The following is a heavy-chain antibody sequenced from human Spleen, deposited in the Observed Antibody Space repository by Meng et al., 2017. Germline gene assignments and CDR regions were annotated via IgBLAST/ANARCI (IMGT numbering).Heavy chain of an antibody. D-gene: IGHD5-18*01. CDR3: ARDRGQDTAMPYYYYYYGMDV. V-gene: IGHV4-38-2*02. CDR1: GYSISSGHY. J-gene: IGHJ6*02. CDR2: IYHSGST. Sequence: SETLSLTCAVSGYSISSGHYWGWIRQPPGKGLEWIGSIYHSGSTYYNPSLKSRVTISVDTSKNQFSLKLSSVTAADTAAYYCARDRGQDTAMPYYYYYYGMDVWGQGTTVTVSS.